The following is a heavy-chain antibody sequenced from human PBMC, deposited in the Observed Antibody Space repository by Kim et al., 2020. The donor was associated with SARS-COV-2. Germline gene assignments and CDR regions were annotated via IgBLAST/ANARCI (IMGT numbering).Heavy chain of an antibody. V-gene: IGHV1-2*02. CDR2: INPNSGGT. CDR1: GYSFTDYY. D-gene: IGHD2-15*01. J-gene: IGHJ5*02. CDR3: ARALAYCRGGSCYP. Sequence: ASVKVSCKASGYSFTDYYVHWVRQAPGQGLAWMGWINPNSGGTKYAQKFQGRVTMTTDTSISTAYMVLSSLRSDDTAVYFCARALAYCRGGSCYPWGQGTLVTVSS.